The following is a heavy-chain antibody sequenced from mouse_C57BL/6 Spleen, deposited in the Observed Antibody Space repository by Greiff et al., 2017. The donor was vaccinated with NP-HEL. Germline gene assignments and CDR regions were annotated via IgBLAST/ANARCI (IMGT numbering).Heavy chain of an antibody. D-gene: IGHD1-1*01. CDR1: GYSFTGYY. CDR2: INPSTGGT. V-gene: IGHV1-42*01. Sequence: VQLQQSGPELVKPGASVKISCKASGYSFTGYYMNWVKQSPEKSLEWIGEINPSTGGTTYNQKFKAKATLTVDKSSSTAYMQLKSLTSEDSAVYYCARRLLRFAMDYWGQGTSVTVSS. CDR3: ARRLLRFAMDY. J-gene: IGHJ4*01.